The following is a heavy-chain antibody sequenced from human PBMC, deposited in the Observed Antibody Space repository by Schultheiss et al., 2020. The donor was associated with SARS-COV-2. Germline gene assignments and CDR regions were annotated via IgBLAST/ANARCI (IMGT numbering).Heavy chain of an antibody. V-gene: IGHV3-66*01. J-gene: IGHJ5*02. CDR1: GFTVSSNY. CDR3: ARGLGDDSSGYYHPDNWFDP. Sequence: GGSLRLSCAASGFTVSSNYMSWVRQAPGKGLEWVSVIYSGGSTYYADSVKGRFTISRDNSKNTLYLQMNSLRAEDTAVYYCARGLGDDSSGYYHPDNWFDPWGQGTLVTVSS. CDR2: IYSGGST. D-gene: IGHD3-22*01.